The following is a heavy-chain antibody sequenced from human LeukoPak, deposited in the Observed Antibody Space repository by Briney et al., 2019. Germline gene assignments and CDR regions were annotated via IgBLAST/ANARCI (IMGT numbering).Heavy chain of an antibody. Sequence: SGTLSLTCAVYGGSFSGYYWSWIRQPPGKGLEWIGEINHSGSTNYNPSLKSRVTISIDTSKNQFSLKLSSVTAADTAVYYCARARSRYNWFDPWGQGTLVTVPS. CDR2: INHSGST. D-gene: IGHD2-15*01. CDR3: ARARSRYNWFDP. V-gene: IGHV4-34*01. J-gene: IGHJ5*02. CDR1: GGSFSGYY.